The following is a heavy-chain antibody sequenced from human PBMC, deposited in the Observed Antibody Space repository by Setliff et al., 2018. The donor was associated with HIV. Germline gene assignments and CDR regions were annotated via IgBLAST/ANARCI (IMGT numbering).Heavy chain of an antibody. V-gene: IGHV1-24*01. CDR3: ATSGFYDILTGPTPGVFDI. J-gene: IGHJ3*02. CDR2: FDPEDDET. D-gene: IGHD3-9*01. CDR1: GYSLTELS. Sequence: ASVKVSCKVSGYSLTELSIHWVRQAPGEGLEWMGGFDPEDDETVYAEKFQGRVTMTEDTSTDTAYMALSSLRSEDTAMYYCATSGFYDILTGPTPGVFDIWGQGTMDTVSS.